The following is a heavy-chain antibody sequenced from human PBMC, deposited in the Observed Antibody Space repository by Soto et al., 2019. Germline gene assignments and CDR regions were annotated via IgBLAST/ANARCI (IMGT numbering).Heavy chain of an antibody. CDR2: ISGSGGST. J-gene: IGHJ4*02. CDR3: ANRNDYGSGSYFPFDH. Sequence: EVQLLESGGGLVQPGGSLRLSCAASGFTFSSYGMSWVRQAPGKGLEWVSSISGSGGSTYYADSVKGRFTISRDNSKNTLYLQMSSLRVEDTAVYYCANRNDYGSGSYFPFDHWGQGTLVTVSP. CDR1: GFTFSSYG. D-gene: IGHD3-10*01. V-gene: IGHV3-23*01.